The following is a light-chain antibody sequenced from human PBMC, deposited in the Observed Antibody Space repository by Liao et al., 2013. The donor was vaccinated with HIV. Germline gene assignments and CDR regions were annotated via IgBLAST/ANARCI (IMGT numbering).Light chain of an antibody. V-gene: IGLV3-21*01. Sequence: SYVLTQPPSVSVAPGKTATITCGGNNIGGKSVHWYQQKPGQAPVVVIYEDDKRPSGIPERFSGSNSGTTATLAISGAQALDEADYYCQLWDSSSDHPYVFGTGTQVTVL. J-gene: IGLJ1*01. CDR1: NIGGKS. CDR3: QLWDSSSDHPYV. CDR2: EDD.